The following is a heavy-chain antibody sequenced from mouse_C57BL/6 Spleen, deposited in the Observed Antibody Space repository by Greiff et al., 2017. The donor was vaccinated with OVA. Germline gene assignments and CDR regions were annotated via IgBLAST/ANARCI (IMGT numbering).Heavy chain of an antibody. CDR2: ISDGGSYT. Sequence: EVQRVESGGGLVKPGGSLKLSCAASGFTFSSYAMSWVRQTPEKRLEWVATISDGGSYTYYPDNVKGRFTISRDNAKNNLYLQMSHLKSEDTAMYYCANHDYDFSYWYFDVWGTGTTVTVSS. D-gene: IGHD2-4*01. CDR1: GFTFSSYA. CDR3: ANHDYDFSYWYFDV. V-gene: IGHV5-4*01. J-gene: IGHJ1*03.